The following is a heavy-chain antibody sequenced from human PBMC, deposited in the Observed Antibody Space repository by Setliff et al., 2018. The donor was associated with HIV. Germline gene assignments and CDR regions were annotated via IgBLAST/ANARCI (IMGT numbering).Heavy chain of an antibody. CDR1: GYTFTTHS. V-gene: IGHV1-3*04. Sequence: GASVKVSCKVSGYTFTTHSIHWVRQAPGQRPEWMGWLRTGNGDTSYSESLQGRVTFTSDTSANTAYMELRSLGSDDTAVYFCARRASTAEVFDYWGQGTLVTVSS. CDR3: ARRASTAEVFDY. CDR2: LRTGNGDT. J-gene: IGHJ4*02. D-gene: IGHD1-1*01.